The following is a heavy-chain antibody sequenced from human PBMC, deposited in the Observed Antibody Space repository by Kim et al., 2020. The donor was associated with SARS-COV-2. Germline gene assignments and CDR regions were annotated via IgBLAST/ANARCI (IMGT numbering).Heavy chain of an antibody. D-gene: IGHD6-19*01. V-gene: IGHV4-4*09. Sequence: NTNPTRRSRVTLSEETYKNQFSRKLSSVTAADTAVYYCARGYSSGWYNYWGQGTLVTVSS. J-gene: IGHJ4*02. CDR3: ARGYSSGWYNY.